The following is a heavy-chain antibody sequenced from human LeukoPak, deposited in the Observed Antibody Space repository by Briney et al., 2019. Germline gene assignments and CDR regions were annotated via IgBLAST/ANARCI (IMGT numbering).Heavy chain of an antibody. V-gene: IGHV3-30*01. D-gene: IGHD2-15*01. CDR1: GFTFSSYA. CDR2: ISYDGSNK. CDR3: AGYCSGGSCQAYYYYMDV. J-gene: IGHJ6*03. Sequence: PGGSLRLSCAASGFTFSSYAMQWVRQAPGKGLEWVAVISYDGSNKYYADSVKGRFTIPRDNSKNTLYLQMNSLRAEDTAVYYCAGYCSGGSCQAYYYYMDVWGKGTTVTVSS.